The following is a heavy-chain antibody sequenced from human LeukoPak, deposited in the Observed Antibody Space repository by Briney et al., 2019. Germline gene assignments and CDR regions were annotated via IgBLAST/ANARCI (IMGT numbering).Heavy chain of an antibody. J-gene: IGHJ2*01. CDR1: RSLFTTYG. Sequence: GGSLRLSCAASRSLFTTYGIHWARQAPGKGLEWVAVISFDGSNTFYTDSVKGRFTVSRDDSKNMVYLQMNSLRNDDTAVYHCARDPQRWQQLPHYWYLDLWGRGTLVTVSS. CDR2: ISFDGSNT. V-gene: IGHV3-30*13. D-gene: IGHD5-24*01. CDR3: ARDPQRWQQLPHYWYLDL.